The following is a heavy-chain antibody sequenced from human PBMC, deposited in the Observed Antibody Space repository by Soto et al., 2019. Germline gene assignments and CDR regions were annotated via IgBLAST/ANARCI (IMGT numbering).Heavy chain of an antibody. J-gene: IGHJ5*02. CDR1: GFTFSSYW. CDR3: ARAIVVVTDAISAVYWFDP. D-gene: IGHD2-2*02. CDR2: IKQDGSEK. Sequence: ESGGGLVQPGGSLRLSCAASGFTFSSYWMSWVRQAPGKGLEWVANIKQDGSEKYYVDSVKGRFTISRDNTKNSLYLQMNSLRAEDTAVYYCARAIVVVTDAISAVYWFDPWGKGTLVTVSS. V-gene: IGHV3-7*01.